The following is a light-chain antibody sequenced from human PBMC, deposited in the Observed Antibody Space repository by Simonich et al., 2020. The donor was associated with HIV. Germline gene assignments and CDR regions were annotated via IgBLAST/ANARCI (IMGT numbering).Light chain of an antibody. Sequence: EIVLTQSPATLSLSPGERATLSCRTSQGVAITLSRYQQKPGQAPRLLIYGASSRATGIPARVSGSGFGTQFTLTISIMHSEDFAVYNCQQYNKWPLTFGQGAPLEIK. V-gene: IGKV3-15*01. CDR2: GAS. CDR3: QQYNKWPLT. J-gene: IGKJ5*01. CDR1: QGVAIT.